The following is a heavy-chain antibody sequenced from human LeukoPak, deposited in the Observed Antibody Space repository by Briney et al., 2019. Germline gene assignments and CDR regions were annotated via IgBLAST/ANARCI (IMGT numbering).Heavy chain of an antibody. D-gene: IGHD6-19*01. CDR1: GGSISHNY. Sequence: SETLSLTCTVSGGSISHNYWSWIRQPPGKGLEWIGSIYYSGSTYYNPSLKSRVTISVDTSKNQFSLKLSSVTAADTAVYYCARHRIAVAGTGAGAFDIWGQGTMVTVSS. CDR2: IYYSGST. V-gene: IGHV4-39*01. CDR3: ARHRIAVAGTGAGAFDI. J-gene: IGHJ3*02.